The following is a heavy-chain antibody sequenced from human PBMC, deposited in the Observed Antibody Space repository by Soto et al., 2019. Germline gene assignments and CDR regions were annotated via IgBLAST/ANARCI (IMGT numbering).Heavy chain of an antibody. J-gene: IGHJ3*01. CDR1: GDSVSSNSAT. V-gene: IGHV6-1*01. CDR3: ARSGVEGYSGSKD. D-gene: IGHD5-12*01. CDR2: TYYRSKWYN. Sequence: SPTLSLTCAISGDSVSSNSATWNWIRQSPSRGLEWLGRTYYRSKWYNDYAVSVKSRITINPDTSKNQFSLQLNSVTPEDTAVYYCARSGVEGYSGSKDWGQGTMVTVSS.